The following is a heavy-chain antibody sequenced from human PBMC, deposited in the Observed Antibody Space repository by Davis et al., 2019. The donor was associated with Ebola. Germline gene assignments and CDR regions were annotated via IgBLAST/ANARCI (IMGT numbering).Heavy chain of an antibody. J-gene: IGHJ4*02. CDR3: ARGPPVGIQGTVDS. D-gene: IGHD6-13*01. CDR1: GYSFTAYF. V-gene: IGHV1-3*04. Sequence: APSVQVSCKASGYSFTAYFMHWVRQAPGQSLEWVGWTNTGNRDAVHSPRFQGRVALTSDTSAYIAYMELNSLRSDDTSVYYCARGPPVGIQGTVDSWGQGVLVTVSS. CDR2: TNTGNRDA.